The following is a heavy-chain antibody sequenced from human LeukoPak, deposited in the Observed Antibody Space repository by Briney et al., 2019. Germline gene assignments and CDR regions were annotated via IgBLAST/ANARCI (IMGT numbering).Heavy chain of an antibody. Sequence: PSETLSLTCTVSGGSISSGGYYWSWLRQHPGTGLEWVGYIYYSGSTYYNPSLKSRVTISVDTSKNQFSLKLSSVTAADTAVYYCAMLRFLEWSYDYWGQGTLVTVSS. J-gene: IGHJ4*02. V-gene: IGHV4-31*03. D-gene: IGHD3-3*01. CDR2: IYYSGST. CDR3: AMLRFLEWSYDY. CDR1: GGSISSGGYY.